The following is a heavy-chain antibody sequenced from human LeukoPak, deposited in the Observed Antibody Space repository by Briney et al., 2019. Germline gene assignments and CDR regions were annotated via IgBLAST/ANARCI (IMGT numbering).Heavy chain of an antibody. J-gene: IGHJ4*02. CDR2: ITRSGYNT. D-gene: IGHD2-15*01. Sequence: SGGSLRLSCAASGFTFSNFAMSWVRQAPGKGLEWVSTITRSGYNTFYTDSVKGRFTISRDNSKDTLYVLMNSLRAEDTAVYYCVRDLAAANDYWGQGTLVTVSS. CDR3: VRDLAAANDY. CDR1: GFTFSNFA. V-gene: IGHV3-23*01.